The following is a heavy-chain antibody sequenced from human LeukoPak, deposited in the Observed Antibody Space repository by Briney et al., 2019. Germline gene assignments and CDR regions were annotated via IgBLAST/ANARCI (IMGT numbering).Heavy chain of an antibody. J-gene: IGHJ1*01. D-gene: IGHD3-16*01. CDR3: ASGGRPQEVFQH. V-gene: IGHV1-69*13. CDR1: GGTFSSYA. Sequence: ASVEVSCKASGGTFSSYAISWVRQAPGQGLEWMGGIIPIFGTANYAQKFQGRVTITADESTSTAYMELSSLRSEDTAVYYCASGGRPQEVFQHWGQGTLVTASS. CDR2: IIPIFGTA.